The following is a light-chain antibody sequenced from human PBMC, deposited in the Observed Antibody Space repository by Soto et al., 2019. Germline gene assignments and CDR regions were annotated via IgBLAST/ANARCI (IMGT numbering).Light chain of an antibody. J-gene: IGLJ3*02. CDR2: DVS. CDR1: SSDVGGYNY. V-gene: IGLV2-14*01. Sequence: QSALTQPASVSGSPGQSITISCTGTSSDVGGYNYVSWYQQHPGKAPKLMIYDVSNRPSGVSNRFSGSKSGNTASPTISGLQAEDEADYYCSSYTSSSWVFGGGTKVTVL. CDR3: SSYTSSSWV.